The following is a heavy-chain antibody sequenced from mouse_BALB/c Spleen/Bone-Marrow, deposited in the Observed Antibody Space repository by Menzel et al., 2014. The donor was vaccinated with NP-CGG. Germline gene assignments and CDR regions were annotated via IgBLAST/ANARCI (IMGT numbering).Heavy chain of an antibody. CDR3: VRDYYGSSDY. CDR1: GFTFSSYG. V-gene: IGHV5-6-3*01. D-gene: IGHD1-1*01. J-gene: IGHJ2*01. Sequence: EVQVVESGGGLVQPGGSLKLSCAASGFTFSSYGMSWVRQTPDKRLELVATINSNGGSTYYPDSVKGRFTISRDNAKNTLYLQMSSLKSEDTAMYYYVRDYYGSSDYWGQGTLSQSPQ. CDR2: INSNGGST.